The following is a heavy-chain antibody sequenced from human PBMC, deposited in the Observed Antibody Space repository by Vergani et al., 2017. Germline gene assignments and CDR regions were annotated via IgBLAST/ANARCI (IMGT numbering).Heavy chain of an antibody. V-gene: IGHV3-49*04. Sequence: EVQLVESGGGLVQPGRSLRLSCTASGFTFGDYAMSWVRQAPGKGLEWVGFIRSKAYGGTTEYAASVKGRFTISRDDSKSIAYLQMNSLKTEDTAVYYCTRVGVPAAILSHYYYYYMDVWGKGTTVTVSS. CDR1: GFTFGDYA. CDR3: TRVGVPAAILSHYYYYYMDV. D-gene: IGHD2-2*02. CDR2: IRSKAYGGTT. J-gene: IGHJ6*03.